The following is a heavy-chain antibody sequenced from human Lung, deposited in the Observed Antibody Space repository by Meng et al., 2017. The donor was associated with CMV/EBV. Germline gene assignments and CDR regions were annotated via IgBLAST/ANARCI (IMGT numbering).Heavy chain of an antibody. Sequence: GESXKISXEVSGFTFSNFPMHWIRQAPGRGLEWVAVISWDGSVTKYADSVRGRFTISRDDSMTTLFLHTNSPRFDDTAVYYCAMAPIKGAPDHFDYWGQGXLVTVSS. CDR1: GFTFSNFP. J-gene: IGHJ4*02. V-gene: IGHV3-30-3*01. CDR2: ISWDGSVT. CDR3: AMAPIKGAPDHFDY. D-gene: IGHD1-14*01.